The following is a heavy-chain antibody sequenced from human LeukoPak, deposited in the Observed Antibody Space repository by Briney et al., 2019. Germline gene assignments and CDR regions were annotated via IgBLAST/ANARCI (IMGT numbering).Heavy chain of an antibody. J-gene: IGHJ4*02. CDR3: ARVNEEGPFDY. Sequence: GGSLRLSCAASGFTFSSYSMNWVRQAPGKGLEWISSISSSSSYIYYADSVKGRFTISRDNAKNSLYLQMNSLRAGDTAVYYCARVNEEGPFDYWGQGTLVTVFS. CDR1: GFTFSSYS. V-gene: IGHV3-21*01. CDR2: ISSSSSYI.